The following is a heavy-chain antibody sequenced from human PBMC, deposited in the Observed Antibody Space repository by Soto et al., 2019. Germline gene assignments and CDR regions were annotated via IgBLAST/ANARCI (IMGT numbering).Heavy chain of an antibody. CDR1: GFTFSSYG. V-gene: IGHV3-33*01. CDR2: IWYDGSNK. D-gene: IGHD6-19*01. J-gene: IGHJ4*02. Sequence: GGSLRLSCAASGFTFSSYGMHWVRQAPGKGLEWVAVIWYDGSNKYYAESVKGRFTISRDNSKNTLYLQMNSLRAEDTAVYYCAREAHVASGWYLTADYWGQGTLVSVAS. CDR3: AREAHVASGWYLTADY.